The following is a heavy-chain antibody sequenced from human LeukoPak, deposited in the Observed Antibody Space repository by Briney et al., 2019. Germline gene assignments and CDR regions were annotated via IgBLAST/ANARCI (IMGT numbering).Heavy chain of an antibody. D-gene: IGHD5-18*01. CDR2: TIPILGIA. J-gene: IGHJ4*02. V-gene: IGHV1-69*04. CDR1: GGTFSSYA. Sequence: SVKVSCKASGGTFSSYAISWVRQAPGQGLEWMGRTIPILGIANYAQKFQGRVTITADKSTSTAYMELSSLRSEDTAVYYCARDLGIQLWTLDYWGQGTLVTVSS. CDR3: ARDLGIQLWTLDY.